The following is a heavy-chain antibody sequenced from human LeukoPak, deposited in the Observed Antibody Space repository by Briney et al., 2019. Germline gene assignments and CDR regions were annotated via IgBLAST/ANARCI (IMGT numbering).Heavy chain of an antibody. CDR1: GFTSSNAW. D-gene: IGHD4/OR15-4a*01. CDR3: TTFDYAAFLI. CDR2: IKSKTDGGTR. Sequence: PGGSLRLPCAVSGFTSSNAWMSWVRQAPGQGLEWVGRIKSKTDGGTRDYAAPVKGRFTISRDDSKNTLYLQMNSLKTEDTAVYYCTTFDYAAFLIWGQGTMVTVSS. J-gene: IGHJ3*02. V-gene: IGHV3-15*01.